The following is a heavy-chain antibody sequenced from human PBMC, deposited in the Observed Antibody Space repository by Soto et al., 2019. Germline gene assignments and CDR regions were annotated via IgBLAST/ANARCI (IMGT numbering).Heavy chain of an antibody. CDR2: ISAYKGDT. CDR1: GYTFTSYG. D-gene: IGHD5-18*01. J-gene: IGHJ6*02. CDR3: ARDESGYSYPRSMDV. V-gene: IGHV1-18*01. Sequence: QVQLVQSGAEVKKPGASVKVSCKASGYTFTSYGISWVRQAPGQGLEWMGWISAYKGDTNYAQKFQGRVAMTTDTSTSIAYMALRSLRSDDTAVYYCARDESGYSYPRSMDVWGQGTTVTVSS.